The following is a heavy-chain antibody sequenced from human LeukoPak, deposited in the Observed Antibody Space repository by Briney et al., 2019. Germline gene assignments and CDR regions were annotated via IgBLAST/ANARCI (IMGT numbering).Heavy chain of an antibody. D-gene: IGHD4-17*01. V-gene: IGHV3-74*01. CDR2: INIDGSRT. J-gene: IGHJ5*02. CDR3: AAHDPDHGAVHWFDP. CDR1: GFTFSSYW. Sequence: GGSLRLSCAASGFTFSSYWMHWVRHAPGKGLVWVSRINIDGSRTSYADSVKGRFTISRDNAKNTLYLQMNSLRAEDTAVYYCAAHDPDHGAVHWFDPWGQGTLVTVSS.